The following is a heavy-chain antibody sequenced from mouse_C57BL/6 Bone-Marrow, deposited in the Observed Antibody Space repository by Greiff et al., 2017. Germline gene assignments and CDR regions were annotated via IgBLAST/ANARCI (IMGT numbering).Heavy chain of an antibody. CDR2: IYPRSGNT. Sequence: VQLQQSGAELARPGASVKLSCKASGYTFTSYGISWVKQSTGQGLEWIGEIYPRSGNTYYNEKFKGKATLTADKSSSTAYMELRSLTSEDSAVYFCARDPDYSYAMDYWGQGTSVTVSS. J-gene: IGHJ4*01. CDR1: GYTFTSYG. D-gene: IGHD2-4*01. CDR3: ARDPDYSYAMDY. V-gene: IGHV1-81*01.